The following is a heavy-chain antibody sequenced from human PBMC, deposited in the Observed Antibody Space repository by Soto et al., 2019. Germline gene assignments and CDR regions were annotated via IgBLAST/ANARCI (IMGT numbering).Heavy chain of an antibody. V-gene: IGHV3-9*01. CDR2: ISWNSGTT. CDR3: AKDVRDLWWGGGYFEN. D-gene: IGHD2-8*01. Sequence: EVQLVESGGDLVQPGRSLRLSCAASGFTFDNYAMHWVRQVPGKAPEWVSGISWNSGTTGYADSVKGRFTISRDSARNSLYLPMNSLRPEDTALYYCAKDVRDLWWGGGYFENWGQGTPVPVSS. CDR1: GFTFDNYA. J-gene: IGHJ4*02.